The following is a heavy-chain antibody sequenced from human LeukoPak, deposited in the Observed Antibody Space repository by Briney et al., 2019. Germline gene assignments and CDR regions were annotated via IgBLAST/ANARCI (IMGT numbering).Heavy chain of an antibody. V-gene: IGHV6-1*01. CDR1: GDSVSRNSAA. CDR2: TYYRSKWYN. J-gene: IGHJ5*02. D-gene: IGHD3-3*01. CDR3: ARDTPAYYDFWSGYYAVQLGFDP. Sequence: SQTLSLTCAISGDSVSRNSAAWNWIRQSPSRGLEWLGRTYYRSKWYNDYAVSVKSRITINPDTSKNQFSLQLNSATPEDTAVYYCARDTPAYYDFWSGYYAVQLGFDPWGQGTLVTVSS.